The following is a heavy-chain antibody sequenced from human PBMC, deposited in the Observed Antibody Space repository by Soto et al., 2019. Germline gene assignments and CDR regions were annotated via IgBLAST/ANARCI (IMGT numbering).Heavy chain of an antibody. J-gene: IGHJ5*02. Sequence: EVQLVESGRGLVQPGGSLRLSCAASGFTFSSYWMSWVRQAPGKGLEWVANIKQDGSEKYYVDSVKGRFTISRDNAKNSLYLQMNSLRAEDTAVYYCAREEADSSADLIDPWGQGTLVTVSS. CDR2: IKQDGSEK. CDR1: GFTFSSYW. CDR3: AREEADSSADLIDP. V-gene: IGHV3-7*01. D-gene: IGHD6-19*01.